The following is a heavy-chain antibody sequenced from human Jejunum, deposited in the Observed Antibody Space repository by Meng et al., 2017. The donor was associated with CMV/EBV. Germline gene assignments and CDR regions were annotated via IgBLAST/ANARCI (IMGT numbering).Heavy chain of an antibody. V-gene: IGHV3-23*03. D-gene: IGHD1-14*01. CDR2: IYGSGSTT. CDR1: GLTVSTYS. CDR3: VKDRTPDGLFEFDF. J-gene: IGHJ4*02. Sequence: SGLTVSTYSSNWVRQTPGKGLEWVSIIYGSGSTTIYAASVQGRFTISRDNSRNVVYLQMNSLRADDSGIYYCVKDRTPDGLFEFDFWGQGTPVTVSS.